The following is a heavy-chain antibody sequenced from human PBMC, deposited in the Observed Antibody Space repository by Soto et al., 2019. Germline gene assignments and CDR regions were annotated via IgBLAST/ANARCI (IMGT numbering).Heavy chain of an antibody. Sequence: GGSLTLSCAASGFSFSSYSLNCVRQAPGKGLEWFSYISSSSSTIYYADSVKGRFTISRDNAHNSLYLQMNSLRDEDTAVYYCARDLGTVYSEFDPWGQGSLVTVSS. J-gene: IGHJ5*02. CDR1: GFSFSSYS. V-gene: IGHV3-48*02. CDR2: ISSSSSTI. D-gene: IGHD5-18*01. CDR3: ARDLGTVYSEFDP.